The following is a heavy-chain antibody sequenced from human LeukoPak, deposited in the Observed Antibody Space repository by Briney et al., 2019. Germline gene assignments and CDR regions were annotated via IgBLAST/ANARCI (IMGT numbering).Heavy chain of an antibody. CDR3: AKDIDSSGYVFYFDY. D-gene: IGHD3-22*01. CDR2: ISGSGGST. V-gene: IGHV3-23*01. Sequence: GGSLRLSCAASGFTFSSYAMSWVRQAPGKGLEWVSAISGSGGSTYYADSVKGRFTTSRDNSKNTLYLQMNSLRAEDTAVYYCAKDIDSSGYVFYFDYWGQGTLVTVSS. CDR1: GFTFSSYA. J-gene: IGHJ4*02.